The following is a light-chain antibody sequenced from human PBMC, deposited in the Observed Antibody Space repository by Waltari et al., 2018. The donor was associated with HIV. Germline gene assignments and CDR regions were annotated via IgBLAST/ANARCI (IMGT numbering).Light chain of an antibody. CDR2: DDT. Sequence: SYVLTQPPSESVAPGQTARDTCGGQNVGSNSVHWYQQKAGQPPTLVLYDDTDRPSGIPERFSGSNSGNTATLTISRVEVGDEADYYCHVWDSAGDGHVFGSGTKVTV. CDR1: NVGSNS. J-gene: IGLJ1*01. V-gene: IGLV3-21*02. CDR3: HVWDSAGDGHV.